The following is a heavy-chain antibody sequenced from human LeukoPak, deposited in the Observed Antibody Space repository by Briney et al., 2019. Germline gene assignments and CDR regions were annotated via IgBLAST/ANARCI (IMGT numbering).Heavy chain of an antibody. D-gene: IGHD3-10*01. Sequence: GGSLRLSCAASGFTFSSYAMSWVRQAPGKGLEWVSAISGSGGSTYYAGSVKGRFTISRDNSKNTLYLQMNSLRAEDTAVYYCAKAPYYYGSEIDYWGQGTLVTVSS. J-gene: IGHJ4*02. V-gene: IGHV3-23*01. CDR2: ISGSGGST. CDR3: AKAPYYYGSEIDY. CDR1: GFTFSSYA.